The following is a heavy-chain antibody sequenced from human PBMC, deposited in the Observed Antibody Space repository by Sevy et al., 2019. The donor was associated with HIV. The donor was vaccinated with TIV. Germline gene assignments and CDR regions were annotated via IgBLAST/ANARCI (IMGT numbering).Heavy chain of an antibody. D-gene: IGHD6-19*01. J-gene: IGHJ4*02. CDR3: ASQPGYRSTYYGFSLSRTFDS. V-gene: IGHV4-39*01. Sequence: SETLSLTCSVSGGSITSNNYYWGWIRQPPGKGLEWIGSIYHSGNTHYNPSLKSRVTVSVDTSRSHFSLKVTSVAASDTAVYFCASQPGYRSTYYGFSLSRTFDSWGPGTLVTVSS. CDR1: GGSITSNNYY. CDR2: IYHSGNT.